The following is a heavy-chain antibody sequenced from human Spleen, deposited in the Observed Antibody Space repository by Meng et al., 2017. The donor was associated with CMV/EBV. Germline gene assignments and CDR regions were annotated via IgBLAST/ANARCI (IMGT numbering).Heavy chain of an antibody. CDR3: ARDQYCWHY. J-gene: IGHJ4*02. D-gene: IGHD2-15*01. Sequence: GESLKISCAASGFTFSSYAMHWVRQTPGKGLEWVALISSDGSNKYYADSVKGRFTVSRDNAKSSLYLEMNSLRVEDTAIYYCARDQYCWHYWGQGTLVTVSS. V-gene: IGHV3-30*04. CDR2: ISSDGSNK. CDR1: GFTFSSYA.